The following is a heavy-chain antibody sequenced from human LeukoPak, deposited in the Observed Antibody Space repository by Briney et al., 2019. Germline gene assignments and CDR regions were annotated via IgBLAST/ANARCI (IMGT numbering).Heavy chain of an antibody. CDR1: GYTFTSYD. CDR3: ARVDIEVVPAAMTYYYYGMDV. D-gene: IGHD2-2*01. Sequence: ASVKVSCKASGYTFTSYDINWVRQATGQGLEWMGWMNPNSGNTGYAQKFQGRVTMTRNTSISTAYMELSSLRSEDTAVYYCARVDIEVVPAAMTYYYYGMDVWGQGTTVTVSS. J-gene: IGHJ6*02. CDR2: MNPNSGNT. V-gene: IGHV1-8*01.